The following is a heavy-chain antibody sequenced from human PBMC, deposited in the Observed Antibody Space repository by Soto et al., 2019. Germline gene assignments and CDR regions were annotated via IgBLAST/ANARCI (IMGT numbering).Heavy chain of an antibody. CDR3: ARRYSSAFDI. Sequence: PSETLSLTCTVSGRSISSSNYYWGWIRQPPGKGLEWIGSIYYSGSTYYNPSLKSRVTISVDTSKNQFSLKLSSVTAADTAVYYCARRYSSAFDIWGQGTMVT. CDR2: IYYSGST. J-gene: IGHJ3*02. CDR1: GRSISSSNYY. V-gene: IGHV4-39*07. D-gene: IGHD6-13*01.